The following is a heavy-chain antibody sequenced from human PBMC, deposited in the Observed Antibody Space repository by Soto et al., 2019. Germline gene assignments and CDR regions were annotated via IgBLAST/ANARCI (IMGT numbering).Heavy chain of an antibody. CDR3: AASQWLVRRYYFDY. CDR1: GSHVSSGSYY. D-gene: IGHD6-19*01. Sequence: QEQQQESGPGPVTPSETLSLTCTVRGSHVSSGSYYWSWLRHAPGKRLEWIGYIYYSGSTTSHPSLGSRVTISVDTSKNQFSLKLSSVTAADTAVYYCAASQWLVRRYYFDYWGQGTLVTVSS. CDR2: IYYSGST. V-gene: IGHV4-61*01. J-gene: IGHJ4*02.